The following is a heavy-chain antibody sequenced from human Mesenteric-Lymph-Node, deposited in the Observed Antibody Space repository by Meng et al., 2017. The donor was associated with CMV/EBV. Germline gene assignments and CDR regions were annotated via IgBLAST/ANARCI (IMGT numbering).Heavy chain of an antibody. CDR1: GGSISSGDYY. V-gene: IGHV4-31*03. CDR3: ARAPASSMAARSFDS. CDR2: IYYSGST. Sequence: SETLSLTCTVSGGSISSGDYYWSWIRQHPGKGLEWIGFIYYSGSTYYNPSLKSRVTISVDTSKNQFSLRLSSVTAAHTAVYYCARAPASSMAARSFDSWGQGTLVTVSS. J-gene: IGHJ4*02. D-gene: IGHD6-6*01.